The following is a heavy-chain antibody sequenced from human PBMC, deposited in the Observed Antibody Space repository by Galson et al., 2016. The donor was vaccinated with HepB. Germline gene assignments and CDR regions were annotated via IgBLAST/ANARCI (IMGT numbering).Heavy chain of an antibody. V-gene: IGHV3-23*01. CDR1: GFTFSSYA. D-gene: IGHD3-10*01. J-gene: IGHJ4*02. Sequence: LRLSCAASGFTFSSYAMSWVRQAPGKGLEWVSTISGNGYSTYYGDAVKGRFTISRESSKNTLYLQMNSLRGEDTAVYFCATNRWFGGLSQVDNWGQGTLVTVSS. CDR2: ISGNGYST. CDR3: ATNRWFGGLSQVDN.